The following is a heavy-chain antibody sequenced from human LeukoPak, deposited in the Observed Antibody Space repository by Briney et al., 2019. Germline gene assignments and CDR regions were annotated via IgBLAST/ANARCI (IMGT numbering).Heavy chain of an antibody. J-gene: IGHJ3*02. CDR2: IYTSGST. Sequence: PSQTLSLTCTVSGGSISSGSYYWSWIRQPAGKGLEWIGRIYTSGSTNYNPSLKSRVTISVDTTKNQFSLKLSSVTAADTAVYYCARGPLRAGDAFDIWGQGTMVTVSS. CDR3: ARGPLRAGDAFDI. CDR1: GGSISSGSYY. V-gene: IGHV4-61*02.